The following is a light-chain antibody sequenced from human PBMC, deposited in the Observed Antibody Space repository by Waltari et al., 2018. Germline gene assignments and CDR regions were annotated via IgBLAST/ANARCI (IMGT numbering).Light chain of an antibody. CDR2: EVT. CDR3: ASYVYTNTWV. Sequence: QSALTQPASVSGFPGQSITISCTGTSTDVGGYNFVSWYRQHPGKTPQLHIFEVTKRPSGLSNRFSGSKAGNTASLTISGLQAEDEADYYCASYVYTNTWVFGGGTKLTVL. J-gene: IGLJ3*02. V-gene: IGLV2-23*02. CDR1: STDVGGYNF.